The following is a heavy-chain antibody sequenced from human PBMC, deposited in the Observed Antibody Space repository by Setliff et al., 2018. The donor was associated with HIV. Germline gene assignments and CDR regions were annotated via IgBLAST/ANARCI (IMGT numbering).Heavy chain of an antibody. J-gene: IGHJ4*02. CDR1: GYMFASYW. Sequence: GESLKISCTGSGYMFASYWINWVRQVPGKGLEWMARIDPSDSDTNFSPSFQGHVTISVDRSITTAYLQWSSLKATDTAMYFCARSGGPTYNYDSSGHYPDYWGQGTLVTVSS. CDR2: IDPSDSDT. D-gene: IGHD3-22*01. CDR3: ARSGGPTYNYDSSGHYPDY. V-gene: IGHV5-10-1*01.